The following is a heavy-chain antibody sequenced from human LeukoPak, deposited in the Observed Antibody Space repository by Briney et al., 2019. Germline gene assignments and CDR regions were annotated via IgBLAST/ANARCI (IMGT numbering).Heavy chain of an antibody. CDR1: GFSFSSYA. V-gene: IGHV3-23*01. J-gene: IGHJ4*02. Sequence: GGSLRLSCAASGFSFSSYAMSWVRQAPGKGLEWVSAISGSGGSTYYADSVKGRFTISRDNSKNTLYLQMYSLRAEDTAVYYCAKQTYFWSGFDYWGQGTLVTVSS. D-gene: IGHD3-3*01. CDR2: ISGSGGST. CDR3: AKQTYFWSGFDY.